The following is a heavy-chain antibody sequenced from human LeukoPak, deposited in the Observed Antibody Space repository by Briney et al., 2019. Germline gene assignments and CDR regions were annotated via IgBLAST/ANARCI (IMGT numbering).Heavy chain of an antibody. V-gene: IGHV1-2*06. CDR1: GYTFTSHH. J-gene: IGHJ4*02. Sequence: GASVKVSCKASGYTFTSHHMHWVRQAPGQGLEWMGRINPNSGGTNYAQKFQGRVTMTRDTSISTAYMELSRLRSDDTAVYYCARVIDDYVWGSYRPTPIYYFDYWGQGTLVTVSS. CDR2: INPNSGGT. CDR3: ARVIDDYVWGSYRPTPIYYFDY. D-gene: IGHD3-16*02.